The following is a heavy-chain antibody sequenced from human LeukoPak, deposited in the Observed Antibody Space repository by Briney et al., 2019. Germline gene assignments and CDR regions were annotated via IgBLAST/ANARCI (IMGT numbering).Heavy chain of an antibody. D-gene: IGHD6-19*01. J-gene: IGHJ4*02. CDR3: ARDVSSGWYHCFDY. CDR1: GFTFSSYG. CDR2: IWYDGSNK. V-gene: IGHV3-33*01. Sequence: GGSLRLSCAASGFTFSSYGMHWVRQAPGKGLEWVAVIWYDGSNKYYADSVKGRFTISRDNSKNTLYLQMNSLRAEDTAVYYCARDVSSGWYHCFDYWGQGTLVTVSS.